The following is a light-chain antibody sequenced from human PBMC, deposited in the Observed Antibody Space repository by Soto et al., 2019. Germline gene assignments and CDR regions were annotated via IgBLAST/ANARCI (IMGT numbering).Light chain of an antibody. CDR2: GAS. CDR1: QSVSSSY. Sequence: EIVLTQSPGTLSLSPGERATLSCRASQSVSSSYLAWYQQKPGQAPRLLIYGASSRATGIPDMFSGSGSGTDFTITISRLEPEDFAVYYCQQYGSSPLLTFGGGTKVEIK. CDR3: QQYGSSPLLT. J-gene: IGKJ4*01. V-gene: IGKV3-20*01.